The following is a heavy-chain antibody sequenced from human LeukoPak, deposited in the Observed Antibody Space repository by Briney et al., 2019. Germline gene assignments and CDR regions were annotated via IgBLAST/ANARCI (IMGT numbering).Heavy chain of an antibody. CDR2: IVVGSGNT. V-gene: IGHV1-58*02. Sequence: SVKVSCKASGFTFTSSAMQWVRQARGQRLEWIGWIVVGSGNTNYAQKFQERVTNTRDISTSTAYMELSSLRSEDTAVYYCAADSRAYYDFWSGYYPDEKYYYYYGMDVWGQGTTVTVSS. D-gene: IGHD3-3*01. J-gene: IGHJ6*02. CDR1: GFTFTSSA. CDR3: AADSRAYYDFWSGYYPDEKYYYYYGMDV.